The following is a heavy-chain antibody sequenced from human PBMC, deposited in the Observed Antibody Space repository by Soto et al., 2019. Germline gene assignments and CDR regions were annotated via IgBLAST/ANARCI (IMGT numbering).Heavy chain of an antibody. D-gene: IGHD4-17*01. CDR3: ARVLGTVMDYYYYYYMDD. Sequence: GESLKISCAASGFTVSSNYMSWVRQAPGKGLEWVSVIYSGGSTYYADSVKGRFTISRDNSKNTLYLQMNSLRAEDTAVYYWARVLGTVMDYYYYYYMDDWGKGTTVTVSS. V-gene: IGHV3-53*01. CDR1: GFTVSSNY. J-gene: IGHJ6*03. CDR2: IYSGGST.